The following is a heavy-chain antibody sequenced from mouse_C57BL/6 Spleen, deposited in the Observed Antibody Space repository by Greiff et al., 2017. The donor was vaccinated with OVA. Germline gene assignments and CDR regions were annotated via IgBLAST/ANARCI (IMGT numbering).Heavy chain of an antibody. CDR1: GYTFTDYE. CDR3: TTDGSSSAWFAY. V-gene: IGHV1-15*01. J-gene: IGHJ3*01. D-gene: IGHD1-1*01. Sequence: VQLQQSGAELVRPGASVTLSCKASGYTFTDYEMHWVKQTPVHGLEWIGAIDPETGGTAYNQKFKGKAILTADKSSSTAYMELRSLTSEDSAVYYCTTDGSSSAWFAYWGQGTLVTVSA. CDR2: IDPETGGT.